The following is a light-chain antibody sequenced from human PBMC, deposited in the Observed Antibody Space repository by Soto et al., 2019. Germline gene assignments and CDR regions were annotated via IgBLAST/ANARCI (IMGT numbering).Light chain of an antibody. Sequence: QSVLTQSPSASASLGASVKLTCTLSSGHSCYAIAWHQQQPEKGPRFLMKLNRDASHSKGDGIPDRFSGSSSAAERYLTISSLQSEDEADYYCQTWGTGTVVFGGGTKLTVL. V-gene: IGLV4-69*01. CDR2: LNRDASH. J-gene: IGLJ2*01. CDR1: SGHSCYA. CDR3: QTWGTGTVV.